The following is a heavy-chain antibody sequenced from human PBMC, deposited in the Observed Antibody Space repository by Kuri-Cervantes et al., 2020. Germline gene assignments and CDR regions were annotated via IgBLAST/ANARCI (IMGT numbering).Heavy chain of an antibody. CDR1: GFTFSSYA. CDR2: ISGSGGST. D-gene: IGHD4-17*01. Sequence: GGSLRLSCAASGFTFSSYAMSWVRQAPGKGLEWVSAISGSGGSTYYADSVKGRFTISRDNSKNTLYLQMNSLRAEDTAVYYCAKDGYGDYGFYYYYGMDVWGQGTTGTVS. CDR3: AKDGYGDYGFYYYYGMDV. J-gene: IGHJ6*02. V-gene: IGHV3-23*01.